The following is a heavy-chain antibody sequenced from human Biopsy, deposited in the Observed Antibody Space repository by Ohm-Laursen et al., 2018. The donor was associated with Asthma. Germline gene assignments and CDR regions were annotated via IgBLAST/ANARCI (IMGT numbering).Heavy chain of an antibody. CDR2: ISYDGSTK. CDR1: GFSFSEFV. Sequence: SLRLSCAASGFSFSEFVMHWVRQAPGKGLEWVAVISYDGSTKYYADSVKGRFTMARDNSKNTLDLQMNSLREEDTAVYYCVRDGTDDAFDIWGQGTVVSVSS. J-gene: IGHJ3*02. D-gene: IGHD1-1*01. CDR3: VRDGTDDAFDI. V-gene: IGHV3-30*03.